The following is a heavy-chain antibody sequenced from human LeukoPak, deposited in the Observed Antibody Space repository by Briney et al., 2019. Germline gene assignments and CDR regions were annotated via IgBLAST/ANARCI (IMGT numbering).Heavy chain of an antibody. V-gene: IGHV4-34*01. CDR3: AGSIAARLDY. CDR1: GGSFSGYC. CDR2: INHSGST. D-gene: IGHD6-6*01. Sequence: SETLSLTCTVYGGSFSGYCWSWIRQPPGKGLEWVGEINHSGSTNYNPSLKSRVTISVDTSKNQFSLKLSSVTAADTAVYYCAGSIAARLDYWGQGTLVTVSS. J-gene: IGHJ4*02.